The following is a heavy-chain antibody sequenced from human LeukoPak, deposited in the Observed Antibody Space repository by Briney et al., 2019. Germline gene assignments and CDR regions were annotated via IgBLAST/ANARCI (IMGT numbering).Heavy chain of an antibody. CDR2: IHYSGSS. Sequence: SETLFLTCTVSGGSVSGYYWTWIRQPPGKGLEWIGYIHYSGSSNYNPSLKSRVAISVDTSKNQFSLKLNSVTAADTAVYYCARQRKSRDTAMVTVMDLWGQGTLVTVSS. D-gene: IGHD5-18*01. CDR3: ARQRKSRDTAMVTVMDL. V-gene: IGHV4-59*08. J-gene: IGHJ4*02. CDR1: GGSVSGYY.